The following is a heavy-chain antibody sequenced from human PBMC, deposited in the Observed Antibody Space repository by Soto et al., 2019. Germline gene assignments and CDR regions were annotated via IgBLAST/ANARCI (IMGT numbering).Heavy chain of an antibody. Sequence: GASVKVSCKASGGTFSSYAISWVRQAPGQGLEWMGGIIPIFGTANYAQKFQGRVTITADESTSTAYMELSSLRSEDTAVYYCARDVDSSSRMFDYWGQGTLVTVSS. V-gene: IGHV1-69*13. J-gene: IGHJ4*02. CDR2: IIPIFGTA. CDR1: GGTFSSYA. D-gene: IGHD6-6*01. CDR3: ARDVDSSSRMFDY.